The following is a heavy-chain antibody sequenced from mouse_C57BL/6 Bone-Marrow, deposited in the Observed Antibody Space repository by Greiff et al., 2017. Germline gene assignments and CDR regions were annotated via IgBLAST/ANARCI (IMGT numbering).Heavy chain of an antibody. CDR1: GFTIKNTY. CDR3: ARDRVVTTGFAY. D-gene: IGHD2-3*01. CDR2: IDPANGNT. V-gene: IGHV14-3*01. J-gene: IGHJ3*01. Sequence: VQLQQPVAELVRPGASVKLSCTASGFTIKNTYMHWVKQRPEQGLEWIGRIDPANGNTKYAPKFQGKATITADTSSNTAYLQLSSLTSEDTAIYYCARDRVVTTGFAYWGQGTLLTVSA.